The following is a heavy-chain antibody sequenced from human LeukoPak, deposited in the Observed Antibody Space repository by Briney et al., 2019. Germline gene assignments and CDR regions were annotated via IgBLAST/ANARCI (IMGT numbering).Heavy chain of an antibody. CDR1: GGSFSGYY. CDR3: ARGAVAGLDY. V-gene: IGHV4-34*01. J-gene: IGHJ4*02. D-gene: IGHD6-19*01. Sequence: SETLSLTCAVYGGSFSGYYWSWIRQPPGKGLEWIGEINHSGSTNYNPSLKSRDTISVDTSKNQFSLKLSSVTAADTAVCYCARGAVAGLDYWGQGTLVTVSS. CDR2: INHSGST.